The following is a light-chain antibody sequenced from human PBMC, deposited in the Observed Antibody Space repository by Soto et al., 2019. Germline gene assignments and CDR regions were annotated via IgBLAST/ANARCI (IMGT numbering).Light chain of an antibody. J-gene: IGKJ1*01. CDR2: GAS. CDR3: HQYDIPPQT. Sequence: IMLTQSPGTLSLSPGERPTLSCRASQRISSMYLAWYQQKPGRAPRLIIYGASRRATGIPERFSGSESGTDFTLTISRLEPEDFAVYYCHQYDIPPQTFGRGTRVEI. V-gene: IGKV3-20*01. CDR1: QRISSMY.